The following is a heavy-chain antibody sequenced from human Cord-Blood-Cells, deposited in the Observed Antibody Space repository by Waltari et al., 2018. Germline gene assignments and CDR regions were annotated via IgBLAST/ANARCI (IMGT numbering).Heavy chain of an antibody. CDR2: ISGSGGST. J-gene: IGHJ2*01. V-gene: IGHV3-23*01. Sequence: EVQLLESGGGLVQPGGSLRLSCAASGFTFSSYAMSWVRQAPGKGLEWVSAISGSGGSTYYADSVKGRFTISRDNSKNTLYLQMNSLRAEDTAVYYCAKTGGYNWGVSNWYFDLWGRGTLVTVSS. CDR3: AKTGGYNWGVSNWYFDL. D-gene: IGHD7-27*01. CDR1: GFTFSSYA.